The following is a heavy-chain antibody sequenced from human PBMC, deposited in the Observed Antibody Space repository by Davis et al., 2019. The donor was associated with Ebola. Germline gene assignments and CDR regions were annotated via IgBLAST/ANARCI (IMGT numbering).Heavy chain of an antibody. Sequence: SETLSLTCTVSGGSISSYYWSWIRQPPGKGLEWIGYIYYSGSTNYNPSLKSRVTISVDTSKNQFSLKLSSVTAADTAVYYCARGGIFTNTAMASEGWGQGTLVTVSS. CDR2: IYYSGST. V-gene: IGHV4-59*01. CDR1: GGSISSYY. CDR3: ARGGIFTNTAMASEG. D-gene: IGHD5-18*01. J-gene: IGHJ4*02.